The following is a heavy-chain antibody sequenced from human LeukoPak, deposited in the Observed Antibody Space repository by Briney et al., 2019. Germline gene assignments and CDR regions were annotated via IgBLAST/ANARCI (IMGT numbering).Heavy chain of an antibody. Sequence: PGGSLRLSCAASGYTFTSYGISWVRQAPGQGLEWMGWISAYNGNTNYAQKLQGRVTMTTDTSTSTAYMELRSLRSDDTAVYYCARGDWSREGIAAAGTFDPWGQGTLVTVSS. V-gene: IGHV1-18*01. CDR1: GYTFTSYG. J-gene: IGHJ5*02. CDR3: ARGDWSREGIAAAGTFDP. D-gene: IGHD6-13*01. CDR2: ISAYNGNT.